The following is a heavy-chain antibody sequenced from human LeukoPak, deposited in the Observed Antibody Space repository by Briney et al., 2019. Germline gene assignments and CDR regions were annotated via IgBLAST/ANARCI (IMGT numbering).Heavy chain of an antibody. Sequence: PGGSLRLSCAASGFTFSSYAMSWVHQAPGKGLEWVSAISGSGGSTYYADSVKGRFTISRDNSKNTLYLQMNSLRAEDTAVYYCAKCGRCIAAAGSFDYWGQGTLVTVSS. CDR1: GFTFSSYA. D-gene: IGHD6-13*01. J-gene: IGHJ4*02. CDR2: ISGSGGST. CDR3: AKCGRCIAAAGSFDY. V-gene: IGHV3-23*01.